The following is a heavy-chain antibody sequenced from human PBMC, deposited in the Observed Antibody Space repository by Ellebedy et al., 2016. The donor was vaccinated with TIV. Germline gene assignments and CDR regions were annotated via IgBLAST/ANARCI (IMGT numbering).Heavy chain of an antibody. CDR1: GYTFTGYY. J-gene: IGHJ3*02. CDR2: INPNSGGT. D-gene: IGHD2-21*02. Sequence: ASVKVSXXASGYTFTGYYMHWVRQAPGQGLEWMGWINPNSGGTNYAQKFQGRVTMTRDTSISTAYMELSRLRSDDTAVYYCAREYCGGDCYAFDIWGQGTMVTVSS. V-gene: IGHV1-2*02. CDR3: AREYCGGDCYAFDI.